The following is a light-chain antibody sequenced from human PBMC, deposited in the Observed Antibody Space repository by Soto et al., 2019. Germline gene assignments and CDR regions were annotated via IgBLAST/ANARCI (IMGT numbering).Light chain of an antibody. J-gene: IGLJ1*01. V-gene: IGLV2-14*03. Sequence: QSVLTQPASVSPTPGQSITLSRTGTSSDVGGYNYVSWYQQHPGKAPKLLIYDVTNRPSGVSNRFSGSKSGNTASLTISGLQAEDEADYYCSSYRSSSPVYVFGPGTKVTVL. CDR2: DVT. CDR1: SSDVGGYNY. CDR3: SSYRSSSPVYV.